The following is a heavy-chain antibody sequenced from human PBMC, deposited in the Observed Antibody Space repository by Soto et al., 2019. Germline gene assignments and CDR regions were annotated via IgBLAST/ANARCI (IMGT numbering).Heavy chain of an antibody. CDR2: IQPDESEK. J-gene: IGHJ4*02. CDR1: GFSVRTDW. V-gene: IGHV3-7*05. Sequence: AGGSLRLSCEGSGFSVRTDWMSWVRQAPGKGLEWVANIQPDESEKNYVDSVKGRFTISRDNAKNALYLQMDSLRAEDTAVYYCAARGGSYGYFDYWDQGTLVTVSS. CDR3: AARGGSYGYFDY. D-gene: IGHD1-26*01.